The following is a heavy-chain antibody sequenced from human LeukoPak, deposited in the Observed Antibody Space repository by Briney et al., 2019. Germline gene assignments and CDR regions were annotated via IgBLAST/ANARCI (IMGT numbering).Heavy chain of an antibody. CDR1: GYTFTSYG. J-gene: IGHJ5*02. V-gene: IGHV1-18*01. CDR3: ARRWTYYDFWSGYYNWFDP. CDR2: ISAYNGNT. Sequence: ASVKVSCKASGYTFTSYGISWVRQAPGQGLELMGWISAYNGNTNYAQKLQGRVTMTTDTSTSTAYMELRSLRSDDTAVYYCARRWTYYDFWSGYYNWFDPWGQGTLVTVSS. D-gene: IGHD3-3*01.